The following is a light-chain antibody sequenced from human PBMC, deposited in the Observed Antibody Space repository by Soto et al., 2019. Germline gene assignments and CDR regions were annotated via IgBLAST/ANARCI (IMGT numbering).Light chain of an antibody. CDR3: MQGTHWPWT. CDR2: KVS. J-gene: IGKJ1*01. CDR1: QGLVDSDGNTY. V-gene: IGKV2-30*01. Sequence: DVVMTRSPLSLPVTLGQPASISCRSSQGLVDSDGNTYLNWFQQRPGQSPRRLISKVSNRDSGVPDRFSGSGSGTDFTLKISRVEAEDVGVYYCMQGTHWPWTFGQGTKVEIK.